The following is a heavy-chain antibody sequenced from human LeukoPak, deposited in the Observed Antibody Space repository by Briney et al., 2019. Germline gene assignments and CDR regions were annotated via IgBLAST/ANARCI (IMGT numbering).Heavy chain of an antibody. V-gene: IGHV4-39*01. D-gene: IGHD3-22*01. J-gene: IGHJ4*02. Sequence: SETLSLTCTVSGGSISSSSYYWGWIRQPPGKGLEWIGSIYYSGSTYYNPSLKSRVTISVDTSKNQFSLKLSSVTAADTAVYYCAGPGEGNRGYSSGYYGWGQGTLVTVSS. CDR1: GGSISSSSYY. CDR3: AGPGEGNRGYSSGYYG. CDR2: IYYSGST.